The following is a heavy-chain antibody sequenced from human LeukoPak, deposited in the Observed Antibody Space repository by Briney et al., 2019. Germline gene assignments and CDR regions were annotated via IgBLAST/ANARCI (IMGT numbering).Heavy chain of an antibody. J-gene: IGHJ5*02. CDR2: IYSGGTT. D-gene: IGHD1-1*01. CDR3: ARDSPRTGP. Sequence: GGSLRLSCAASGFTVSNNFMSWVRQAPGKGLELVSLIYSGGTTKYADSVRGRFTISRDNSKNTLYLQMNSLRAEDTAVYYCARDSPRTGPWGQGILVTVSS. CDR1: GFTVSNNF. V-gene: IGHV3-53*01.